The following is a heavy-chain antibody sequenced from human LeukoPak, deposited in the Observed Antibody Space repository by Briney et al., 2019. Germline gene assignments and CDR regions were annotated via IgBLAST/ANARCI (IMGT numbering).Heavy chain of an antibody. CDR1: GFTFSSYS. CDR3: ARDRDYYDSSGYPEI. D-gene: IGHD3-22*01. J-gene: IGHJ4*02. Sequence: GGSLRLSCAASGFTFSSYSMNWVRQAPGKGLEWVSSISSSSSYIYYADSVKGRFTISRDNAKNSLYLQMNSLRAEDTAVYYCARDRDYYDSSGYPEIWGQGTLVTVSS. V-gene: IGHV3-21*01. CDR2: ISSSSSYI.